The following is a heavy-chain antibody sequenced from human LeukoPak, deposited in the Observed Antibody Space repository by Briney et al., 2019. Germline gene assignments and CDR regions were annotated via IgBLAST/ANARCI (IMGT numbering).Heavy chain of an antibody. CDR3: ARGASYSGYDSDDAFDI. CDR1: GGSISSSSYY. CDR2: IYTSGSI. Sequence: SETLSLTCTVSGGSISSSSYYWGWIRQPPGKGLEWIGSIYTSGSITYNPSLKSRVSMSVDTSKNQFSLKLSSVTAADTAVYYCARGASYSGYDSDDAFDIWGQGTMVTVSS. V-gene: IGHV4-39*07. D-gene: IGHD5-12*01. J-gene: IGHJ3*02.